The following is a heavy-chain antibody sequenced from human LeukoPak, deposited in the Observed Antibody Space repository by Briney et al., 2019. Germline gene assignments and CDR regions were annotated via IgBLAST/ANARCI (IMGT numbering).Heavy chain of an antibody. J-gene: IGHJ4*02. D-gene: IGHD2-2*01. CDR2: IRVYNGNT. V-gene: IGHV1-18*01. CDR1: GYTFTSYG. CDR3: ARDLPKVVVPAASGY. Sequence: GASVKVSCTASGYTFTSYGISWVRRAHGQGLEWLGWIRVYNGNTNSAKNFQDRVTMTTDTSTNTAYMELRSLRSDDTAVYYCARDLPKVVVPAASGYWGQGTLVTVSS.